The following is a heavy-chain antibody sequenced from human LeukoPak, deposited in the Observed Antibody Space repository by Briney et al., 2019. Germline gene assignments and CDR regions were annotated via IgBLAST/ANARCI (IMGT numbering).Heavy chain of an antibody. Sequence: GGSLRLSCAASGFTFSSYAMHWVRQAPGKGLDWVAVVSYEGTIKYYTDSAKGRFSISRDNSDNIVSLQMNNLTTEDTATYYCAREKFDSWGQGTLVTVSP. CDR2: VSYEGTIK. CDR1: GFTFSSYA. J-gene: IGHJ5*01. CDR3: AREKFDS. V-gene: IGHV3-30*03.